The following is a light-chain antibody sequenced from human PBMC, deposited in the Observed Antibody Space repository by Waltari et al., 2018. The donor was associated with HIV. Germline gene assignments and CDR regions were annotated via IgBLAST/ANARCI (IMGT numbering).Light chain of an antibody. J-gene: IGKJ4*01. CDR3: HQSSSLPLT. V-gene: IGKV6-21*02. CDR2: SAS. Sequence: EIVLTQSPEFQSVAPQEKVTITCRASESIGIRLHWYQMKADQSPRLLIKSASQSISGGPSRFSGSGSGTDFTLTINSLEAEDAATYFCHQSSSLPLTFGGGTRVEIK. CDR1: ESIGIR.